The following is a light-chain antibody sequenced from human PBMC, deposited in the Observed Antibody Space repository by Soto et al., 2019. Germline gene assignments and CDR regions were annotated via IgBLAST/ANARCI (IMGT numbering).Light chain of an antibody. Sequence: NQMTQSPSSLSASAGDRVTITCRASQSISSYLNWYQQKPGKAPKLLIYAASSLQSGVPSRFSGSGSGTDFTLTISSLQPEDFATYYCPQSYILPVPSAQGTNVDIK. V-gene: IGKV1-39*01. CDR1: QSISSY. CDR3: PQSYILPVP. J-gene: IGKJ1*01. CDR2: AAS.